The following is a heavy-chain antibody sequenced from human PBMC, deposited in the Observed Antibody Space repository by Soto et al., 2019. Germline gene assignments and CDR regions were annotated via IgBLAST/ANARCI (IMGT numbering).Heavy chain of an antibody. CDR2: INPNSGGT. Sequence: QVQLVQSGAEVKKPGASVKVSCKASGYTFTGYYMHWVRQAPGQGLEWMGWINPNSGGTNYAQKFQGWVTMTRETSISTAYMELSRLRSDDTAVYYCARDALRGGSSAFDIWGQGTMVTVSS. CDR3: ARDALRGGSSAFDI. V-gene: IGHV1-2*04. CDR1: GYTFTGYY. J-gene: IGHJ3*02. D-gene: IGHD3-10*01.